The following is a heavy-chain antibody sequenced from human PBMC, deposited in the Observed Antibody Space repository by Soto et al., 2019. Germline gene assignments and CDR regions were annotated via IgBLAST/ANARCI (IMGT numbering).Heavy chain of an antibody. CDR1: GGSIISSNFY. J-gene: IGHJ5*02. Sequence: LSLTCTVSGGSIISSNFYWGWIRQPPGKGLEWIGSVEYGGSTYDNPSLKSRVTLSADTSKNQFSLKLTSVTAADTAIYYCARHVRGAVTMNWFDPWGHGTLVTVSS. CDR3: ARHVRGAVTMNWFDP. V-gene: IGHV4-39*01. D-gene: IGHD3-10*02. CDR2: VEYGGST.